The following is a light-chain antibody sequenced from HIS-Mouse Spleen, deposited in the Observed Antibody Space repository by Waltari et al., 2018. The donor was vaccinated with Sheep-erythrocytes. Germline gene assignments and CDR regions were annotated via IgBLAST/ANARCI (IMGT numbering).Light chain of an antibody. CDR1: NIGSKS. CDR3: QVWDSSSDHVV. J-gene: IGLJ2*01. CDR2: DDI. Sequence: SYVLTQPPSVSVAPGQTARITCGRNNIGSKSVHWYQQKPGQAPVLVVYDDIDRPSGIPERFSGSNSGNTATLTISRVEAGDEADYYCQVWDSSSDHVVFGGGTKLTVL. V-gene: IGLV3-21*02.